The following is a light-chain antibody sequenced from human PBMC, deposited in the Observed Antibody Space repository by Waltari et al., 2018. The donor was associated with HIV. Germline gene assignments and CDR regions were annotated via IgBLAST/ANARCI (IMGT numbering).Light chain of an antibody. V-gene: IGLV3-25*03. CDR1: ALPKQY. CDR3: QSADSSGTYRV. CDR2: KDS. J-gene: IGLJ3*02. Sequence: SYELTQPPSVSVSPGQTARITCSGDALPKQYAYWYHQKPGQAPVMVIYKDSERPSGIPGRFSGSSSGTTVTLTISGVQAEDEADYYCQSADSSGTYRVFGGGTKLTVL.